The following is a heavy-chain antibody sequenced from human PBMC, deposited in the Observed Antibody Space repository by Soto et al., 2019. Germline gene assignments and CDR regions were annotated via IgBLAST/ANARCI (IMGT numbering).Heavy chain of an antibody. CDR3: AKDISESTTSYSSGWFDY. D-gene: IGHD6-19*01. V-gene: IGHV3-30*18. Sequence: ALRLSCAASGFTFSSYGMHWVRQAPGKGLEWVAVISYDGSNKYYADSVKGRFTISRDNSKNTLYLQMNSLRAEDTAVYYCAKDISESTTSYSSGWFDYWGQGTLVTVSS. J-gene: IGHJ4*02. CDR2: ISYDGSNK. CDR1: GFTFSSYG.